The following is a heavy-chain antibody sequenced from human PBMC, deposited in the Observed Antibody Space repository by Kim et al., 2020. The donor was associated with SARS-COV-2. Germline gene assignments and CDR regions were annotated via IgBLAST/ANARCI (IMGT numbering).Heavy chain of an antibody. J-gene: IGHJ6*02. CDR3: AGYGVHQLLSPYYYYGMDV. CDR1: GYSFTSYW. Sequence: GESLKISCKGSGYSFTSYWIGWVRQMPGKGLEWMGIIYPGDSDTRYSPSFQGQVTISADKSISTAYLQWSSLKASDTAMYYCAGYGVHQLLSPYYYYGMDVWGQGTTVTVSS. V-gene: IGHV5-51*01. D-gene: IGHD2-2*01. CDR2: IYPGDSDT.